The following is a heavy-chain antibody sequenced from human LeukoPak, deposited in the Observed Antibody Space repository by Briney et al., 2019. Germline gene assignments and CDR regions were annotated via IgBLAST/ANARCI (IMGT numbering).Heavy chain of an antibody. CDR3: ARDGIAARRPLDY. CDR2: IIPILGIA. V-gene: IGHV1-69*04. CDR1: GGTFSSYA. Sequence: GASVKVSCKASGGTFSSYAISWVRQAPGQGLEWMGRIIPILGIANYAQKFQGRVTITADKSTSTAYMELSSLRSDDTAVYYCARDGIAARRPLDYWGQGTLVTVSS. D-gene: IGHD6-6*01. J-gene: IGHJ4*02.